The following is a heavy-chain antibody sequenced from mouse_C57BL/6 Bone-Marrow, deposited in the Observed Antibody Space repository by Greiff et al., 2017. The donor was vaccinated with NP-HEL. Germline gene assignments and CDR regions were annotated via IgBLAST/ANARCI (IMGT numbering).Heavy chain of an antibody. CDR3: ARGAYYYGSREGWYFDV. V-gene: IGHV5-2*01. CDR2: INSDGGST. CDR1: DYEFPSHD. Sequence: EVQRVESGGGLVQPGESLKLSCESNDYEFPSHDMSWVRKTPEKRLELVAAINSDGGSTYYPDTMERRFIISRDNTKKTLYLQMSSLRSEDTALYYCARGAYYYGSREGWYFDVWGTGTTVTVSS. D-gene: IGHD1-1*01. J-gene: IGHJ1*03.